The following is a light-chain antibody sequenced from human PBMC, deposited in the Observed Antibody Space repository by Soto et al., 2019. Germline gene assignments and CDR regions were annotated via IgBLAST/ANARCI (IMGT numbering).Light chain of an antibody. CDR1: QSVSRN. CDR3: QQYNTWPPHT. V-gene: IGKV3-15*01. CDR2: GAS. J-gene: IGKJ2*01. Sequence: EIVMTQSPATLSVSPGERATLSCRASQSVSRNLAWYQQKPGQAPRLLIHGASTRATGIPARFSGSGSGTEFTLTISRMQSEDVAVYYCQQYNTWPPHTFGQVTKLEI.